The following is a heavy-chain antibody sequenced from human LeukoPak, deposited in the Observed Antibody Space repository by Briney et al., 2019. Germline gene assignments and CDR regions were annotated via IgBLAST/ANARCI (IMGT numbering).Heavy chain of an antibody. J-gene: IGHJ6*02. CDR1: GFNVSSNY. D-gene: IGHD5-24*01. CDR3: ASRDKGYYYGMDV. V-gene: IGHV3-66*01. CDR2: IYSGGST. Sequence: GGSLRLSCAASGFNVSSNYMSWFRQAPGGRLEWVSLIYSGGSTYYADSVKGRFTISRDNSKNTLYLQMNSLRAEDTAVYYCASRDKGYYYGMDVWGQGTTVTVSS.